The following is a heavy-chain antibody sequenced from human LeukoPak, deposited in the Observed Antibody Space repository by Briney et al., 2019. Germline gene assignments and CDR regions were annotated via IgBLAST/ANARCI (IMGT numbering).Heavy chain of an antibody. V-gene: IGHV1-69*13. CDR1: GGTFSSYA. Sequence: SVKVSCKASGGTFSSYAISWMRQAPGQGLEWMGGIIPIFGTANYAQKFQGRVTITADESTSTAYMELSSLRSEDTAVYYCASMLYYDYVWGSYRDYYYGMDVWGKGTTVTVSS. J-gene: IGHJ6*04. CDR2: IIPIFGTA. CDR3: ASMLYYDYVWGSYRDYYYGMDV. D-gene: IGHD3-16*02.